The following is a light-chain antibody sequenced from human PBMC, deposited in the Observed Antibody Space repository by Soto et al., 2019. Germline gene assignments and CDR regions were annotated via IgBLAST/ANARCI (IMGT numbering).Light chain of an antibody. Sequence: DIVMTQSPLSLPVTPGEPASISCRSSQSLLHSNGYNYLDWYLQKPGQSPQLLIYLGSNRASGVPDRFSGSGSGTDFTLKISRVEAEDVGVYYCMQALQTITFGQGGRLEIK. J-gene: IGKJ5*01. V-gene: IGKV2-28*01. CDR2: LGS. CDR1: QSLLHSNGYNY. CDR3: MQALQTIT.